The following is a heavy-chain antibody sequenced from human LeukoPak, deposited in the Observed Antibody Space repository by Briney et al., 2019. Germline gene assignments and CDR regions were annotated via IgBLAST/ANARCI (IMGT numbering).Heavy chain of an antibody. CDR1: GFTVSSNY. CDR3: ARDSPSSGFDY. J-gene: IGHJ4*02. D-gene: IGHD6-19*01. Sequence: PGGSLRLSCAASGFTVSSNYMSWVRQAPGKGLEWVSVIYSGGSTYYADSVKGRFTISRDNSKNTLYLQMNSLRAEDTAVYYCARDSPSSGFDYWGQGILVTVSS. V-gene: IGHV3-66*01. CDR2: IYSGGST.